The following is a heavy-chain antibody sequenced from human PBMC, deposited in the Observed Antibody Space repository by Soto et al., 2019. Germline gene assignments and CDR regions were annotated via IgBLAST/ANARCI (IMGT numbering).Heavy chain of an antibody. CDR2: ISAYNGNT. Sequence: QVQLVQSGAEVKKPGASVKVSCKASGYTFTSYGISWVRQAPGQGLEWMGWISAYNGNTNYAQKLQGRVTMTTDTSPSTGYMELRSRGSDDTAVDYWARGVGSYYYCFRMDVWGQGTTVTVSS. J-gene: IGHJ6*02. D-gene: IGHD2-15*01. CDR3: ARGVGSYYYCFRMDV. CDR1: GYTFTSYG. V-gene: IGHV1-18*04.